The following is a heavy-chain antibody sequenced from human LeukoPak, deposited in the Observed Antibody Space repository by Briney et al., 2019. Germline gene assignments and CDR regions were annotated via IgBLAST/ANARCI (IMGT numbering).Heavy chain of an antibody. J-gene: IGHJ4*02. Sequence: SETLSLTCAVSGDSISSSNWWSWVRQPPGKGLEWIGEIYHSGSTNYNPSLKSRVTISVDTSKNQFSPKLSSVTAADTAVYYCARGLSGSYQIDYWGQGTLVTVSS. CDR3: ARGLSGSYQIDY. V-gene: IGHV4-4*02. CDR1: GDSISSSNW. D-gene: IGHD1-26*01. CDR2: IYHSGST.